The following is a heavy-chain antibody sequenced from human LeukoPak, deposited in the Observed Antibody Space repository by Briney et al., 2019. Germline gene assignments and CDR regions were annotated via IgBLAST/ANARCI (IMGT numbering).Heavy chain of an antibody. Sequence: GGSLRLSCAASGFTFSSYWMSWARQAPGKGLEWVANIKQDGSEKYYVDSVKGRFTISRDNAKNSLYLQMNSLRAEDTAVYYCARDVYDILTGYYLDVWGQGTTVTVSS. D-gene: IGHD3-9*01. J-gene: IGHJ6*02. CDR3: ARDVYDILTGYYLDV. CDR2: IKQDGSEK. V-gene: IGHV3-7*01. CDR1: GFTFSSYW.